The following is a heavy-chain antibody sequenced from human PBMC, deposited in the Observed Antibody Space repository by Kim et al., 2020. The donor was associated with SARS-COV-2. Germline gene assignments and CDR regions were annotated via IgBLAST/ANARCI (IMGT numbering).Heavy chain of an antibody. CDR1: GFTFSSYG. V-gene: IGHV3-30*18. D-gene: IGHD6-13*01. CDR2: ISYDGSNK. Sequence: GGSLRLSCAASGFTFSSYGMHWVRQAPGKGLEWVAVISYDGSNKYYADSVKGRFTISRDNSKYTLYLQMNSLRAEDTAVYYCAKRIGVIAAAAGLTDVWGEGITVTVSS. J-gene: IGHJ6*04. CDR3: AKRIGVIAAAAGLTDV.